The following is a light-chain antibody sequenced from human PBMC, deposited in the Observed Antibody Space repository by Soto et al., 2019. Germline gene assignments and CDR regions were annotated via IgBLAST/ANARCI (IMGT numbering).Light chain of an antibody. CDR3: QQYDNLPPFT. J-gene: IGKJ5*01. CDR1: QDISDS. V-gene: IGKV1-33*01. CDR2: TAS. Sequence: DIQMTQSPSSLSASVGDRVTITCQASQDISDSLNWYQQKPGKAPKLVIYTASNLETGVPSRFSGSGSGTHFTFTISSLQPEDIATYYCQQYDNLPPFTFGQGTRLEIK.